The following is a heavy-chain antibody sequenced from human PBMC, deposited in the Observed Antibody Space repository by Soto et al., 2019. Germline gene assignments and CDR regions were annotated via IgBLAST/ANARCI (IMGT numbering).Heavy chain of an antibody. CDR2: MNPNRGNT. J-gene: IGHJ6*03. V-gene: IGHV1-8*01. CDR3: ARGSPGTTIYYYYYYMDV. D-gene: IGHD1-1*01. CDR1: GYTFTSYD. Sequence: GASVTVSCKASGYTFTSYDINWVRHAPGQGLEWMGWMNPNRGNTGYAQKFQGRVTMTRNTSISTAYMELSSLRSEDTAVYYCARGSPGTTIYYYYYYMDVWGKGTTVTVSS.